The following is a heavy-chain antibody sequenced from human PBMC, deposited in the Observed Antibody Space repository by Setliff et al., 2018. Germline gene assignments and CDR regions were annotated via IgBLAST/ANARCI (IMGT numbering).Heavy chain of an antibody. CDR1: GVSINSLNW. Sequence: PSETLSLTCAVSGVSINSLNWLTWVRQSPGKGLEWLGYIYHDGPSVHYNPSLKSRVTMSVDKSKNQFSLKWSSVTAADTAVYYCARQTPVRPYDNMVGFDPWGQGALVTVSS. CDR2: IYHDGPS. V-gene: IGHV4-4*02. D-gene: IGHD3-22*01. J-gene: IGHJ5*02. CDR3: ARQTPVRPYDNMVGFDP.